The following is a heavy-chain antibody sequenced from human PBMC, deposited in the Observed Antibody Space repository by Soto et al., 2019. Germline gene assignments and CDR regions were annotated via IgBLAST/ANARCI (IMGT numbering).Heavy chain of an antibody. D-gene: IGHD6-19*01. J-gene: IGHJ4*02. Sequence: EVQLVESGGGLVQPGRSLRLSCAASGFTFGDCAMHWVRQAPGKGLEWVSGISWNSDSIVYADSVKGRFTISRDNAKNSLFLQMESLRSEDPALYYCAKELGSGHTSGWIYFDNWGQGTPVTVSS. CDR3: AKELGSGHTSGWIYFDN. V-gene: IGHV3-9*01. CDR1: GFTFGDCA. CDR2: ISWNSDSI.